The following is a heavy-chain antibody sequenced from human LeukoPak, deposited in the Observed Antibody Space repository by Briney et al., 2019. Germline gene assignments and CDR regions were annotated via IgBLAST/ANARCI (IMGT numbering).Heavy chain of an antibody. J-gene: IGHJ4*02. D-gene: IGHD2-8*01. CDR2: INHSGST. V-gene: IGHV4-34*01. Sequence: SETLSLTCAVYGGSFSGYYWSRIRQPPGKGLEWIGEINHSGSTNYNPSLKSRVTISVDTSKNQFSLKLSSVTAADTAVYYCASTKKLSHPWDYWGQGTLVTVSS. CDR3: ASTKKLSHPWDY. CDR1: GGSFSGYY.